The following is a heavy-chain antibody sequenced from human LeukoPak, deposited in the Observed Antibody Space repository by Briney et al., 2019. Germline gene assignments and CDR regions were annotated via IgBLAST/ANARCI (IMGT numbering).Heavy chain of an antibody. CDR1: GGSISSGSYY. CDR2: IYTSGST. Sequence: PSETLSLTCTVSGGSISSGSYYWSWIRQPAGKGLEWIGRIYTSGSTNYNPSLKSRVTISVDTSKNQFSLKLSSVTAADTAVYYCARSSSARRYSSGWSAYYFDYWGQGTLVTVSS. CDR3: ARSSSARRYSSGWSAYYFDY. J-gene: IGHJ4*02. V-gene: IGHV4-61*02. D-gene: IGHD6-19*01.